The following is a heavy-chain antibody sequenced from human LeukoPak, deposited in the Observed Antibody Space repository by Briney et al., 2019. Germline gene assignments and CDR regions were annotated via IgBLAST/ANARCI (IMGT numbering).Heavy chain of an antibody. CDR1: GFRVIDYY. Sequence: GGSLRHSCAVSGFRVIDYYMSWVRPAPGKGLGWVGVVRVYGEAFYADFVRGGFAISRDESENTLYLQMNGLRIEDTAVYFCARDRAALQDWVEFDPWGQGTPVIVSS. V-gene: IGHV3-66*03. CDR2: VRVYGEA. D-gene: IGHD3/OR15-3a*01. J-gene: IGHJ5*02. CDR3: ARDRAALQDWVEFDP.